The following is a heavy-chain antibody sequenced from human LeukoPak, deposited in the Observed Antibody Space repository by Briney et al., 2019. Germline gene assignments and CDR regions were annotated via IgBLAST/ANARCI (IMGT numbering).Heavy chain of an antibody. CDR3: TRRSGGPYYYFDS. Sequence: GGSLRLSCTGSGFIFGDYGIYWVRQAPGKGLEWVGFIRIEAHGGTREYAASVKGRFTLSRDDSKNIAYLQMDSLKVEDTAVYYCTRRSGGPYYYFDSWGQGALVTVSS. V-gene: IGHV3-49*04. CDR2: IRIEAHGGTR. D-gene: IGHD3-10*01. J-gene: IGHJ4*02. CDR1: GFIFGDYG.